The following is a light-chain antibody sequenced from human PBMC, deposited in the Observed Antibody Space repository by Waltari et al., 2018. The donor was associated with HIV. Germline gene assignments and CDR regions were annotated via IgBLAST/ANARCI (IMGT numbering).Light chain of an antibody. Sequence: EIVMTQSPATLSVSPGERATLYFRASQSISSNLAWYQQKSGQAPRLLIYGASTRATGTPARFSGSGSGTEFTLTISSLQSEDFAVYYCQQYNNWPPLTFGGGTKVEIK. CDR1: QSISSN. CDR3: QQYNNWPPLT. V-gene: IGKV3-15*01. CDR2: GAS. J-gene: IGKJ4*01.